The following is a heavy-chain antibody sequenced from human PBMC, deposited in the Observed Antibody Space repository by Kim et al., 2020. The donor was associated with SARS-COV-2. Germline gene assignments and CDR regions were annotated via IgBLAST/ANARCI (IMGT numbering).Heavy chain of an antibody. D-gene: IGHD2-2*01. CDR1: GYTFTSYG. J-gene: IGHJ6*02. V-gene: IGHV1-3*01. CDR3: ARGGRVVPASISRYNAMDV. CDR2: INAGNDNT. Sequence: ASVKVSCKPSGYTFTSYGIHWVRQAPGQRLECMGWINAGNDNTQYSQKFQGRVTITRDTSASTVYMELSSLRSEDTAVYYCARGGRVVPASISRYNAMDVWGQGTTVTVSS.